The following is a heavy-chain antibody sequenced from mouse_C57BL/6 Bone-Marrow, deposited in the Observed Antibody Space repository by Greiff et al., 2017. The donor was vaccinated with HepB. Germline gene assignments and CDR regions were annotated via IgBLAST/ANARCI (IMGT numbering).Heavy chain of an antibody. V-gene: IGHV5-6*01. Sequence: EVQRVESGGDLVKPGGSLKLSCAASGFTFSSYGMSWVRQTPDKRLEWVATISSGGSYTYYPDSVKGRFTISRDNAKNTLYLQMSSLKSEDTAMYYCARHPFLGHWGQGTLVTVSA. J-gene: IGHJ3*01. CDR2: ISSGGSYT. CDR1: GFTFSSYG. CDR3: ARHPFLGH.